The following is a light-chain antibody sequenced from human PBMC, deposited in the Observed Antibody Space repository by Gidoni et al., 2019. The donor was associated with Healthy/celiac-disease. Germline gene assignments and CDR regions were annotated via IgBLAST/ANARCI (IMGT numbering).Light chain of an antibody. CDR3: MQALQTSFT. CDR2: LGS. V-gene: IGKV2-28*01. J-gene: IGKJ3*01. CDR1: QSLLHSNGYNY. Sequence: DIVMTQSPLSLPVTPGEPASISCRSSQSLLHSNGYNYWDWYLQKPGQSPQLLIYLGSNRASGVPDRFSGSGSGTDFTLKISRVEAEDVGVYYCMQALQTSFTFGPGTKVDIK.